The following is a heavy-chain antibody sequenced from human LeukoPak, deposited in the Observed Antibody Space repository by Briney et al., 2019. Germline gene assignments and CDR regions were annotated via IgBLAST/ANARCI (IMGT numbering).Heavy chain of an antibody. CDR2: ISAYNGNT. Sequence: ASVKVSCKASGYTFTSYAIHWVRQAPGQGLEWMGWISAYNGNTNYAQKLQGRVTMTTDTSTSTAYMELRSLRSDDTAVYYCARSSGDYGYYYYYGMDVWGQGTTVTVSS. J-gene: IGHJ6*02. V-gene: IGHV1-18*01. CDR3: ARSSGDYGYYYYYGMDV. D-gene: IGHD4-17*01. CDR1: GYTFTSYA.